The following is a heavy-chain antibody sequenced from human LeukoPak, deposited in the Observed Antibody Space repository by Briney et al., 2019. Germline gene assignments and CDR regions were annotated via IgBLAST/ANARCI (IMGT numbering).Heavy chain of an antibody. CDR3: AKDDNAPFYFDY. CDR1: GFTFSSYT. J-gene: IGHJ4*02. D-gene: IGHD1-14*01. V-gene: IGHV3-30*18. Sequence: GGSLRLSCAASGFTFSSYTMSWVRQAPGKGLEWVAGISHDGSSKYYADSVKGRFTISRDNSKNTLYLQMNSLRADDTAVYYCAKDDNAPFYFDYWGQGTLVTVSS. CDR2: ISHDGSSK.